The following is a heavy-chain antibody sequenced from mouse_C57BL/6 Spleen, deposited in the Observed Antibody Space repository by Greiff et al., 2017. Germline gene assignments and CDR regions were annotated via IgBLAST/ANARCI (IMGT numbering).Heavy chain of an antibody. CDR3: AITTVVATWYAMDY. J-gene: IGHJ4*01. V-gene: IGHV2-9-1*01. CDR2: IWTGGGT. Sequence: VQGVESGPGLVAPSQSLSITCTVSGFSLTSYAISWVRQPPGQGLEWLGVIWTGGGTNYNSALKSRLSISKDNSKSQVFLKMNSLQTDDTARYYCAITTVVATWYAMDYWGQGTSVTVSS. D-gene: IGHD1-1*01. CDR1: GFSLTSYA.